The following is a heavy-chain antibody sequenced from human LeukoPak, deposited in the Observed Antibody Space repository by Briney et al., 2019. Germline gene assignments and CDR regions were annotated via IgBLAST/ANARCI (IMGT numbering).Heavy chain of an antibody. CDR2: LNTNTGNP. V-gene: IGHV7-4-1*02. D-gene: IGHD6-19*01. CDR1: GYTFYRYA. J-gene: IGHJ2*01. CDR3: ARVVYSSDRYWYFDL. Sequence: ASVKVSCKASGYTFYRYALNWVRQAPGQGLEWMGWLNTNTGNPTYAQGLTGRFLFSLDTSVSTTYLQINSLKAEDTAVYYCARVVYSSDRYWYFDLWGRGTLVTVSS.